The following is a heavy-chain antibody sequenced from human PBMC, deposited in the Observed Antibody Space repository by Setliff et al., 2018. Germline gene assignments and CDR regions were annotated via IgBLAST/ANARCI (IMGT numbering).Heavy chain of an antibody. Sequence: SETLSLTCNVSGFSISSDYYRGWIRQPPGKGLQWIVTIYHGGSTYYNSSLKSRVTISIDTSKKQFSLRVNSVTAADTAVYYCARLPHYTGRAWFDPWGQGIMVTVSS. CDR3: ARLPHYTGRAWFDP. CDR1: GFSISSDYY. J-gene: IGHJ5*02. CDR2: IYHGGST. D-gene: IGHD3-10*01. V-gene: IGHV4-38-2*02.